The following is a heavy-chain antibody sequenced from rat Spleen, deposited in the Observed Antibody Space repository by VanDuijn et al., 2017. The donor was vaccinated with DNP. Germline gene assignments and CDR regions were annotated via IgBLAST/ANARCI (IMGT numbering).Heavy chain of an antibody. Sequence: EVQLVESGGGLVQPGRSLKLSCAVSGITFSNYYMAWVRQAPTKGLEWVAFISSTGDNTYYSDSVKGRFSLSRDNAKSTLYLQVSSLRSEDTATYYCTRDSGDWYFDLWGPGTMVTVSS. CDR2: ISSTGDNT. D-gene: IGHD1-1*01. CDR3: TRDSGDWYFDL. CDR1: GITFSNYY. J-gene: IGHJ1*01. V-gene: IGHV5-27*01.